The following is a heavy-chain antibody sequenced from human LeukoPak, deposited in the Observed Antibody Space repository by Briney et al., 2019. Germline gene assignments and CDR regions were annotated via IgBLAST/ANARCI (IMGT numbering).Heavy chain of an antibody. J-gene: IGHJ4*02. D-gene: IGHD4-17*01. CDR3: AREGLTVTAPQGY. CDR1: GYSISSGYY. Sequence: SETLSLTCTVSGYSISSGYYWGWIRQPPGKGLEWIGSIYHSGSTYYNPSLKSRVTISVDTSKNQFSLKLSSVTAADTAVYYCAREGLTVTAPQGYWGQGTLVTVSS. V-gene: IGHV4-38-2*02. CDR2: IYHSGST.